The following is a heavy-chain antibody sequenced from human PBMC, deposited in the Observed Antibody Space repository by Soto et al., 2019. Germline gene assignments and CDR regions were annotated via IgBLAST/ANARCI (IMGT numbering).Heavy chain of an antibody. V-gene: IGHV2-5*02. CDR2: IYWDDDK. D-gene: IGHD3-10*01. CDR3: AHTPKGSRLRRGTGRYFQH. CDR1: GFLLSTSGVG. J-gene: IGHJ1*01. Sequence: QITLKESGPTLVKPTQTLTLTCTFSGFLLSTSGVGVAWIRQPPGKALEWLSLIYWDDDKRYSPSLKSRLTITKDNSNNQVVLTNTASAPVDTATYYLAHTPKGSRLRRGTGRYFQHWGQGTLVTVSS.